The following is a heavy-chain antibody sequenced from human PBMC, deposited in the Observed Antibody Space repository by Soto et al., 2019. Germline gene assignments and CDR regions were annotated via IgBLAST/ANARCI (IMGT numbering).Heavy chain of an antibody. V-gene: IGHV1-69*02. CDR3: AILLGLRDY. J-gene: IGHJ4*02. CDR1: GGTFSSYT. D-gene: IGHD5-12*01. CDR2: IIPIHGIA. Sequence: QVQLVQSGAEVKKPGSSVKVSCKASGGTFSSYTISWVRQAPGQGLEWMGRIIPIHGIANYAQKFQGRVTITADKSTSTAYMELSSLSSEDTAVYYCAILLGLRDYWGQGTLVTVSS.